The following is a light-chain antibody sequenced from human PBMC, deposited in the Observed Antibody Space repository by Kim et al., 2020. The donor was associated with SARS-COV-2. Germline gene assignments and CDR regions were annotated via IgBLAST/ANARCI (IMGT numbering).Light chain of an antibody. Sequence: LPITGTGRRANSEAGYDEHWYQDLQGTAPKLHIYVNSNRPPGVPDRFSGFKSGTSASLAITGLEAADEADYYCQSYDTSLGGSRVFGGGTQLTVL. CDR3: QSYDTSLGGSRV. J-gene: IGLJ2*01. CDR1: RANSEAGYD. CDR2: VNS. V-gene: IGLV1-40*01.